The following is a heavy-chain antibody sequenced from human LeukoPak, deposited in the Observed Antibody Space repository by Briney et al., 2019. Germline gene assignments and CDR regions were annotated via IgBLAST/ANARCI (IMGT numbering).Heavy chain of an antibody. CDR3: ASLSGITIFGVVQKPDY. J-gene: IGHJ4*02. Sequence: PSETLSLTCTVSGGSISSSSYYWGWIRQPPGKGLGWIGSIYYSGSTYYNPSLKSRVTISADTSKNQFSLKLSSVTAADTAVYYCASLSGITIFGVVQKPDYWGQGTLVTVSS. V-gene: IGHV4-39*01. D-gene: IGHD3-3*01. CDR2: IYYSGST. CDR1: GGSISSSSYY.